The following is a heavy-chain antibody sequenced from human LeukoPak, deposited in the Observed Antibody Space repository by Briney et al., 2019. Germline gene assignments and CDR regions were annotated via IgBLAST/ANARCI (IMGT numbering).Heavy chain of an antibody. Sequence: GGSLRLSCAASGFTFSDYYMSWIPQAPGKALEWVSYISSSSSYTNYADSVKGRFTISRDNAKNSLYLQMNSLRAEDTAVYYCARTRTVTAWYFDYWGQGTLVTVSS. V-gene: IGHV3-11*06. D-gene: IGHD4-17*01. CDR2: ISSSSSYT. J-gene: IGHJ4*02. CDR3: ARTRTVTAWYFDY. CDR1: GFTFSDYY.